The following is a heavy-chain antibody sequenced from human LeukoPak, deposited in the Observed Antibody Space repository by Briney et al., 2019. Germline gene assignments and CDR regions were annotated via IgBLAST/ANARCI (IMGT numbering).Heavy chain of an antibody. CDR1: GFIFDDYA. D-gene: IGHD3-9*01. CDR2: ISWNCGSI. V-gene: IGHV3-9*01. Sequence: SLRLSCAVPGFIFDDYAMHWVRPAPGEGLEWVSGISWNCGSIGYADSVKARFTISRDNAKNSLYLQMNCLRAEVTAVYYCAKDQNGYYDILTGYYYYYYYMDVWGKGTTVSVSS. CDR3: AKDQNGYYDILTGYYYYYYYMDV. J-gene: IGHJ6*03.